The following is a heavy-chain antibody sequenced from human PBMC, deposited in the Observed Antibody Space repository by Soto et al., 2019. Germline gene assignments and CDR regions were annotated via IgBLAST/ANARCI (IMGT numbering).Heavy chain of an antibody. CDR2: IYYSGNT. CDR1: GGSISSYY. J-gene: IGHJ4*02. Sequence: QVQLQESGPGLVKPSETLSLTCTVSGGSISSYYWSWIRQPPGKGLEWIGYIYYSGNTNYNPSLKSRVTISVDTSKNHFSLKLTSVTAADTAVYYCARDSGYGDPFDYWGQGTLVTVSS. D-gene: IGHD4-17*01. V-gene: IGHV4-59*01. CDR3: ARDSGYGDPFDY.